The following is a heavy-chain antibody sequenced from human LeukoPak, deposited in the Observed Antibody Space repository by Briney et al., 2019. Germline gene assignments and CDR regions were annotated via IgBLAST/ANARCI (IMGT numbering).Heavy chain of an antibody. CDR3: ASLRVPGDFDY. CDR2: IYYSGST. CDR1: GGSFSGYY. J-gene: IGHJ4*02. Sequence: SETLSLTCAVYGGSFSGYYWSWIRQPPGKGLEWIGYIYYSGSTNYNPSLKSRVTISVDTSKNQFSLELRSVTAADTALYYCASLRVPGDFDYWGQGTLVTVSS. V-gene: IGHV4-59*08.